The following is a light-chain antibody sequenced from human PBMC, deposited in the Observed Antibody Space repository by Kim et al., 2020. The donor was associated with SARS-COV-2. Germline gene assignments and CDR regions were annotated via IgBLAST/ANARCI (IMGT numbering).Light chain of an antibody. CDR1: QSVATK. J-gene: IGKJ1*01. CDR3: QQYENWPRT. Sequence: VSPGERASLTYRASQSVATKLGGYQQKPGQAPRLLIYGAYTRATGVPDRFSGSGSGAEFTLTISRLQSKDSAVYYCQQYENWPRTFGTGTKVDIK. CDR2: GAY. V-gene: IGKV3-15*01.